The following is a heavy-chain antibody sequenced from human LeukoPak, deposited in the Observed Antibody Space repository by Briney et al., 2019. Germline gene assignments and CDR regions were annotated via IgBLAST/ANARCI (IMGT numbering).Heavy chain of an antibody. J-gene: IGHJ6*03. Sequence: GGSLRLSCVASGFSFSAYWMHWVRQAPGKGLMWVSHINSDGSSTRYADSVKGRFTISRDNAKNTLYLQMNSLRAEDTAVYYCARGYCSSTSCYGYYYYYMDVWGKGTTVTISS. CDR2: INSDGSST. CDR3: ARGYCSSTSCYGYYYYYMDV. V-gene: IGHV3-74*01. D-gene: IGHD2-2*01. CDR1: GFSFSAYW.